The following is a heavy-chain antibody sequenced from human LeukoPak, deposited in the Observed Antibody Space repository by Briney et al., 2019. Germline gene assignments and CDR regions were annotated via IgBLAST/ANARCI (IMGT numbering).Heavy chain of an antibody. CDR2: ISSSGSTI. V-gene: IGHV3-48*03. CDR3: ARLYSSSSGLRASDY. Sequence: QPGGSLRLSCAASGFTFSSYEMNWVRQAPGKGLEWVSYISSSGSTIFYADSVKGRFTISRDNAKNSLYLQMNSLRAEDTAVYYCARLYSSSSGLRASDYWGRGTLVTVSS. D-gene: IGHD6-6*01. CDR1: GFTFSSYE. J-gene: IGHJ4*02.